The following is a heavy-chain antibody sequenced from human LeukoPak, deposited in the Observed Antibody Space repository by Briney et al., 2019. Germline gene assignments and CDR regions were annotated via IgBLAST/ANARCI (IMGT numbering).Heavy chain of an antibody. Sequence: GGSLRLSCAASGFTFSDYYMSWIRQAPGKGLEWVSYISSSGSTIYYADSVKGRFTISRDNSKNTLYLQMNSLRAEDTAVYYCAKGRIGWAAFDIWGQGTMVTVSS. CDR3: AKGRIGWAAFDI. CDR1: GFTFSDYY. V-gene: IGHV3-11*01. J-gene: IGHJ3*02. CDR2: ISSSGSTI. D-gene: IGHD1-26*01.